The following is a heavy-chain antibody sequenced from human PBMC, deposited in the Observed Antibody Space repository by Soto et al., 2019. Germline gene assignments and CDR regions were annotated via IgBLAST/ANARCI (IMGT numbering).Heavy chain of an antibody. Sequence: EVQLVESGGGLVKPGGSLRLSCAASGFMFSTYSTNWVRQAPGKGLEWVASISSSSDYTYYADSVKGRFTISRDNAKNSLYLHMNSLRGVATAVYYCARDPYGGNAGPYFYYYGMDVWGQGTTVTVSS. J-gene: IGHJ6*02. CDR3: ARDPYGGNAGPYFYYYGMDV. CDR2: ISSSSDYT. CDR1: GFMFSTYS. D-gene: IGHD2-15*01. V-gene: IGHV3-21*01.